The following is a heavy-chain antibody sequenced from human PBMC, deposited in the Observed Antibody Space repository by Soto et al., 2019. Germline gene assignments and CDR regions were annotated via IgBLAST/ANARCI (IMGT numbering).Heavy chain of an antibody. V-gene: IGHV3-66*01. CDR2: IYSGGST. CDR1: GFTVSSNY. D-gene: IGHD2-2*01. J-gene: IGHJ4*02. CDR3: ARVSGPGGYCSSTSCYDPADYFDY. Sequence: GGSLRLSCAASGFTVSSNYMSCVRQAPGKGLEWVSVIYSGGSTYYADSVKGRFTISSDNSKNTLYLQMNSLRAEETAVYYCARVSGPGGYCSSTSCYDPADYFDYWGQGTLVTVSS.